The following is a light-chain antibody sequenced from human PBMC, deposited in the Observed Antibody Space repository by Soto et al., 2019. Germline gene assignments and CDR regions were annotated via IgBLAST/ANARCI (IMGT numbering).Light chain of an antibody. CDR1: HFVSSR. J-gene: IGKJ5*01. CDR2: GAS. CDR3: HQRNSWPPIT. V-gene: IGKV3D-20*02. Sequence: VMTQSPATLSVSPGERATLSCRASHFVSSRLAWYQQRPGQVPRLLIYGASSRATGIPDRFSGSGSGTDFTLTISRLEPEDFAVYYCHQRNSWPPITFGQGTRLEI.